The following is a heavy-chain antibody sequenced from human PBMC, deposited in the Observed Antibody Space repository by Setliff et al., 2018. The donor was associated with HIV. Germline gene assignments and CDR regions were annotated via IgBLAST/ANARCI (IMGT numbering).Heavy chain of an antibody. D-gene: IGHD3-3*01. CDR3: ARLYYNFWSGYYTGAGPNDY. CDR1: VYTFTSYG. J-gene: IGHJ4*02. Sequence: GASVKVSCKASVYTFTSYGISWVRQAPGQGLEWMGWISAYNGNTNYAQKLQGRVTMTTDTSTSTAYMELRSLRSDDTAVYYCARLYYNFWSGYYTGAGPNDYWGQGTLVTVSS. V-gene: IGHV1-18*01. CDR2: ISAYNGNT.